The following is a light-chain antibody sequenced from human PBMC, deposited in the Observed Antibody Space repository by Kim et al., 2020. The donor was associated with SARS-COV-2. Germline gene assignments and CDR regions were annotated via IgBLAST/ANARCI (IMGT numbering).Light chain of an antibody. Sequence: ASVGDRVTITCRASQSISDWLAWYQQKPGKAPNLLIYKASSLESGVPSRFSASGSGTEFTLTINSLQPDDFATYYCQHYIRYPYTFGQGTKLEI. CDR3: QHYIRYPYT. CDR1: QSISDW. V-gene: IGKV1-5*03. J-gene: IGKJ2*01. CDR2: KAS.